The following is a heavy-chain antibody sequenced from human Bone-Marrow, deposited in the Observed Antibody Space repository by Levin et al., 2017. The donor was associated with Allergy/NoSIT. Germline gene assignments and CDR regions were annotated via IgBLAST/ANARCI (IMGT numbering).Heavy chain of an antibody. Sequence: PGGSLRLSCAASGFTFSSYGMHWVRQAPGKGLEWVAVIWYDGSNKYYADSVKGRFTISRDNSKNTLYLQMNSLRAEDTAVYYCARGGGRPTYYYYGMDVWGQGTTVTVSS. CDR3: ARGGGRPTYYYYGMDV. J-gene: IGHJ6*02. CDR1: GFTFSSYG. D-gene: IGHD3-16*01. CDR2: IWYDGSNK. V-gene: IGHV3-33*01.